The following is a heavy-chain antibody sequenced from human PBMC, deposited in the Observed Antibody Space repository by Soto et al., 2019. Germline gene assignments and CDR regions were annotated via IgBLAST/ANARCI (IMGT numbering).Heavy chain of an antibody. J-gene: IGHJ4*02. CDR1: GGSISSYY. CDR2: IYYSGST. V-gene: IGHV4-59*01. D-gene: IGHD5-12*01. Sequence: QVQLQDSGPGLVKPSETLSLTCTVSGGSISSYYWSWIRQPPGKGLEWIGYIYYSGSTNYNPSLKSRVTISVDTSKNQFSLKLSSVTAADTAVYYCARAYGGYADYWGQGALVTVSS. CDR3: ARAYGGYADY.